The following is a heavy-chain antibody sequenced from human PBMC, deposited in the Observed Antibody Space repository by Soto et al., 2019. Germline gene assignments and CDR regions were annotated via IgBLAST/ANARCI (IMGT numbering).Heavy chain of an antibody. V-gene: IGHV4-34*01. J-gene: IGHJ4*02. D-gene: IGHD3-9*01. CDR1: GGSFRGYY. Sequence: SETLSLTCSVCGGSFRGYYCSLIRQPPGKGVEWIGEINHSGRNNYNPSIKSRVTISVDTYKNQFSLKLRSVTAADTGVYYCAREDYDILPGYGFWGQGTLVTVSS. CDR2: INHSGRN. CDR3: AREDYDILPGYGF.